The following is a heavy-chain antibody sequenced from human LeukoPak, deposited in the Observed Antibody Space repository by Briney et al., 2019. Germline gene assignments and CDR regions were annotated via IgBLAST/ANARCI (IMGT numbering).Heavy chain of an antibody. CDR2: ISRSSSHI. J-gene: IGHJ6*02. CDR1: GFTFSIFG. D-gene: IGHD1-26*01. CDR3: ARQSGSYDYYYGMDV. Sequence: PGGSLRLSCAASGFTFSIFGMNWVRQAPGKGLEWVSSISRSSSHIYYAASVKGRFTISRDNAKNSLDLQMNSLRAEDTAVYYCARQSGSYDYYYGMDVWGQGTTVTVSS. V-gene: IGHV3-21*01.